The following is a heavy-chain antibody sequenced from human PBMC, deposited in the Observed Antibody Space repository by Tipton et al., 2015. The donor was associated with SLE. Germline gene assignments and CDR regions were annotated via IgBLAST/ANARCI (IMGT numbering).Heavy chain of an antibody. CDR1: GYTVTRYY. J-gene: IGHJ5*02. CDR2: INPSDGST. D-gene: IGHD3-10*01. CDR3: ARDRADPRIEMVQGLWFAP. Sequence: QLVQSGAEVKKPGASVKGSCKASGYTVTRYYMHWVRQAPGQGLEWMGIINPSDGSTTYARRFQGRVTMTRDTSTNTVYMELSSLRSEDTAVYYCARDRADPRIEMVQGLWFAPWCQGTLVTVSS. V-gene: IGHV1-46*01.